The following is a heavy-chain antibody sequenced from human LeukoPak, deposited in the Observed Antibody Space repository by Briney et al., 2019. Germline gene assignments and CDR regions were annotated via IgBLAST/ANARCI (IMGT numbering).Heavy chain of an antibody. CDR2: IKEDGSEK. V-gene: IGHV3-7*01. J-gene: IGHJ4*02. Sequence: PGGSLRLSCTASGFTFNRDWTAWVRQAPGKGLEWVANIKEDGSEKNYVDSVKGRFTIPRDDAENSVYLQMNDLRAEDTGVYYCVTKEPSTSGWSYWGQGTLVTVSS. CDR1: GFTFNRDW. CDR3: VTKEPSTSGWSY. D-gene: IGHD6-19*01.